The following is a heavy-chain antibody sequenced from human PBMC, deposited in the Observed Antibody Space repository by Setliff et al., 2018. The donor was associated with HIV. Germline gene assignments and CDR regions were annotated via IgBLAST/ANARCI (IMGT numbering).Heavy chain of an antibody. CDR2: IYYTGSS. CDR1: DNSISSTNYY. D-gene: IGHD1-20*01. Sequence: SETLSLTCTVSDNSISSTNYYWGWIRQSPGKGLEWIGTIYYTGSSYSSPSLKGRVTISIDTSKNQFSLKLTSVTAADTAVYYCARHTGDITGTNHLFDYWGQGTLVTVSS. V-gene: IGHV4-39*01. CDR3: ARHTGDITGTNHLFDY. J-gene: IGHJ4*02.